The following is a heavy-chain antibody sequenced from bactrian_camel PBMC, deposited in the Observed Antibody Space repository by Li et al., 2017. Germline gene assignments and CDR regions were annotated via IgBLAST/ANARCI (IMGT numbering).Heavy chain of an antibody. CDR3: AADSVGRCRARGWVERPSVAAYDY. V-gene: IGHV3S53*01. J-gene: IGHJ4*01. Sequence: HVQLVESGGGSVQAGGSLRLSCAVSGNKFDRNCMAWFRQAPGKEREGIAGIRRDGDEYYAGSVKGRFTISRNVLPERLSLQMTRLKAEDTAMYYCAADSVGRCRARGWVERPSVAAYDYWGQGTQVTVS. CDR2: IRRDGDE. D-gene: IGHD5*01. CDR1: GNKFDRNC.